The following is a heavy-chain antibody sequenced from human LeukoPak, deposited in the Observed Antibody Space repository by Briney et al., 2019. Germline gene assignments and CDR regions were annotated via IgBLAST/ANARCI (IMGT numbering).Heavy chain of an antibody. CDR1: GGSISSSSYY. CDR2: IYYSGST. CDR3: ARGGHGYAFDI. J-gene: IGHJ3*02. V-gene: IGHV4-39*07. Sequence: SETLSLTCTVSGGSISSSSYYWGWIRQPPGKGLEWIGSIYYSGSTYYNPSLKSRVTISVDTSKNQFSLKLSSVTAADTAVYYCARGGHGYAFDIWGQGTMVTVSS.